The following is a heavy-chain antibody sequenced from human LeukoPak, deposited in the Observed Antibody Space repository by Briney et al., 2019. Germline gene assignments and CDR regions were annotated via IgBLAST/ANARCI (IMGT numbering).Heavy chain of an antibody. V-gene: IGHV4-39*07. D-gene: IGHD3-3*01. Sequence: SETLSLTCSVSGASISSSSSYWGWIRQPPGRGLEWIGNFYYSGKTNYNPSLKSRVTISVDTSKNHFSLKLSSVTAADTAVYYCARDFRGGYDFWSGYYTPYYFDYWGQGTLVTVSS. J-gene: IGHJ4*02. CDR3: ARDFRGGYDFWSGYYTPYYFDY. CDR1: GASISSSSSY. CDR2: FYYSGKT.